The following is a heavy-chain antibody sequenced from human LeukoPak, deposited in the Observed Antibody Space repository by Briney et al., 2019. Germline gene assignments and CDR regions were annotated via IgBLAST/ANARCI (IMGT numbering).Heavy chain of an antibody. J-gene: IGHJ4*02. Sequence: PSETLSLTCTVSGGSISSYYWSWIRQPPGKGLEWIGYIYYSGSTNYNPSLKSRVTISVDTSKNQFSLKLSSVTAADTAVYYCAGASSGGYRDYDPFGYFGYWGQGILVTVSS. CDR1: GGSISSYY. CDR2: IYYSGST. V-gene: IGHV4-59*08. D-gene: IGHD5-12*01. CDR3: AGASSGGYRDYDPFGYFGY.